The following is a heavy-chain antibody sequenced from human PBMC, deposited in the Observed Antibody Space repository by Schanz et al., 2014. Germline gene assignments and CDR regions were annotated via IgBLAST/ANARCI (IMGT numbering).Heavy chain of an antibody. CDR3: ARSNYYDNSDYYNSFDY. J-gene: IGHJ4*02. Sequence: QILLVQPGPEVKKPGASVTVSCKASGGTFSSYSISWVRQAPGQGLEWMGRIIPILGIANYAQKFQGRVTNTADKSTSTAYMDLSSLRPEDTAVYYCARSNYYDNSDYYNSFDYWGQGTLVTVSS. D-gene: IGHD3-22*01. CDR1: GGTFSSYS. CDR2: IIPILGIA. V-gene: IGHV1-69*02.